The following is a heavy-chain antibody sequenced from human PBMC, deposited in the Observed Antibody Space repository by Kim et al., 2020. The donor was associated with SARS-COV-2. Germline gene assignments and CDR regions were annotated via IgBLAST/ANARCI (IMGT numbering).Heavy chain of an antibody. CDR2: INHSGST. V-gene: IGHV4-34*01. CDR1: GGSLSGYY. Sequence: SETLSLTCAVYGGSLSGYYWSWIRQPPGKGLEWIGEINHSGSTNYKPSLKSRVTISVDTSKNQFSLKLSSVTAADTAVYYCARVGYYYGSGSDRKRHSFDYWGQGTLVTVSS. CDR3: ARVGYYYGSGSDRKRHSFDY. J-gene: IGHJ4*02. D-gene: IGHD3-10*01.